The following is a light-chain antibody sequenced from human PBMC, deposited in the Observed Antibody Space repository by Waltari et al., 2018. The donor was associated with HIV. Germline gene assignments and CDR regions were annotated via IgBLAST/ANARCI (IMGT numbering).Light chain of an antibody. V-gene: IGKV1-5*03. CDR1: QSNSNW. J-gene: IGKJ1*01. Sequence: DIQMTQSPSTLSASVGDRVTSTRRASQSNSNWLAWYQQKPGKAPTLLIYKASSLESGVPSRFSGSGSGTEFTLTISSLQPDDFATYYCQQYNNYWTFGQGTKVEIK. CDR2: KAS. CDR3: QQYNNYWT.